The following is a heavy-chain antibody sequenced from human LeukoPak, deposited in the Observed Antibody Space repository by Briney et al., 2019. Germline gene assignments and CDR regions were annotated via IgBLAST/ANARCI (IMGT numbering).Heavy chain of an antibody. D-gene: IGHD3-22*01. Sequence: PGGSLRLSCAASGFTFSDYYMSWIRQAPGKGLEWVSYISSSGSTIYYADSVKGRFTISRDNAKNSLYLQMNSLRAEDTAVYYCARTSVLLVVPYFACGGQGSLVTVSS. CDR1: GFTFSDYY. J-gene: IGHJ4*02. CDR2: ISSSGSTI. V-gene: IGHV3-11*01. CDR3: ARTSVLLVVPYFAC.